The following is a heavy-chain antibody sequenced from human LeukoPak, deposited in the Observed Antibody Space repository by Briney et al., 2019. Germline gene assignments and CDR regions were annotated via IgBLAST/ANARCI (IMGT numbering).Heavy chain of an antibody. V-gene: IGHV4-34*01. CDR1: GGSFSGYY. D-gene: IGHD4-17*01. CDR3: ARVYGDYVPYFDY. CDR2: INHSGST. J-gene: IGHJ4*02. Sequence: PSETPSLTCAVYGGSFSGYYWSWIRQPPGKGLEWIGEINHSGSTNYNPSLKSRVTISVDTSKNQFSLKLSSVTAADTAVYYSARVYGDYVPYFDYWGQGTLVTVSS.